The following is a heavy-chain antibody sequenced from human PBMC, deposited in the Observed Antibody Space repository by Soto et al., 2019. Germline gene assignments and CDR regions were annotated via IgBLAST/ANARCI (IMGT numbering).Heavy chain of an antibody. CDR1: GYACTSNG. D-gene: IGHD1-26*01. J-gene: IGHJ4*02. Sequence: ASGEVSGKGSGYACTSNGKSWVRQAPGQGLEWMGWISAYNGNTNYAQKLQGRVTMTTDTSTSTAYMELRSLRSDVTAVYYCARCFDRSGIFDFCAQGPLVTVSS. CDR3: ARCFDRSGIFDF. V-gene: IGHV1-18*01. CDR2: ISAYNGNT.